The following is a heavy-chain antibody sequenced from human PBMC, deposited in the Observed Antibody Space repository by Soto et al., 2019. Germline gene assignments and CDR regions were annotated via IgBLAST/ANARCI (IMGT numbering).Heavy chain of an antibody. CDR2: IYYSGST. V-gene: IGHV4-59*01. CDR1: GGSISSYY. Sequence: SETLSLTCTVSGGSISSYYWSWIRQPPGKGLEWIGYIYYSGSTNYNPSLKSRVTISVDTSKNQFSLKLSSVTAADTAVYYCARGGVYCSITSCYDGAFDIWGQGTMVTVSS. J-gene: IGHJ3*02. CDR3: ARGGVYCSITSCYDGAFDI. D-gene: IGHD2-2*01.